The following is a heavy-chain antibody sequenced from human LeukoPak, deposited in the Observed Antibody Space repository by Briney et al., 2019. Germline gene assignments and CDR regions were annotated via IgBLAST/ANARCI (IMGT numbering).Heavy chain of an antibody. CDR3: ARGRLGYCSGGSCYLYNWFDP. J-gene: IGHJ5*02. CDR2: INPNSGGT. Sequence: ASVKVSCKASGYTFTGYYMHWVRQAPGQGLEWMGWINPNSGGTNYAQKFQGRVTMTRDTSISTAYMELSRLRSDDTAVYYCARGRLGYCSGGSCYLYNWFDPWGQGTLVTVSS. V-gene: IGHV1-2*02. D-gene: IGHD2-15*01. CDR1: GYTFTGYY.